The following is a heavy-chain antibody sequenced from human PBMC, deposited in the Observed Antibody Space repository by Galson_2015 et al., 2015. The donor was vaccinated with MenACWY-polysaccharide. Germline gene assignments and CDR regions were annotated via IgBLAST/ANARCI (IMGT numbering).Heavy chain of an antibody. CDR3: AREDEYNTPFEQ. J-gene: IGHJ4*02. CDR2: IRNDGSDK. Sequence: SLRLSCAASGFTFSTYDMHWVRQAPGEGLEWVAFIRNDGSDKYYLDSVKGRFTISRDNSKNTLSLQMNSLGAGDTAVYYCAREDEYNTPFEQWGRGILVTVSS. CDR1: GFTFSTYD. D-gene: IGHD1-14*01. V-gene: IGHV3-30*02.